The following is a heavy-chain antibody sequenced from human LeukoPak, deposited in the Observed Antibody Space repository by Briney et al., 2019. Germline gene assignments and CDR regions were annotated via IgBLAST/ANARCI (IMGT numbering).Heavy chain of an antibody. CDR3: ARLRVDYYDSTGAPADY. V-gene: IGHV4-34*01. D-gene: IGHD3-22*01. CDR1: GVSFSGYY. J-gene: IGHJ4*02. CDR2: INHSGST. Sequence: SESLSLTCAVYGVSFSGYYLSWIRQPPGKGLEWIGEINHSGSTNYNPSLKSRVTISVDTSKNQFSLKLSSVTAADTAVYYCARLRVDYYDSTGAPADYWGQGTLVTVSS.